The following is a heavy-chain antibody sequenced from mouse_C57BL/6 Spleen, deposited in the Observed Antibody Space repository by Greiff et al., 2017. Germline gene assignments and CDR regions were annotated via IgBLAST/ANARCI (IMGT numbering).Heavy chain of an antibody. CDR1: GYTFTSYW. V-gene: IGHV1-64*01. CDR2: IHPNSGST. Sequence: VQLQQPGAELVKPGASVTLSCKASGYTFTSYWMHWVKQRPGQGLEWIGMIHPNSGSTNYNEKFKSKATLTVDKSSSTAYLQLSSLTSEDSAVYYCARSGGYYDYGDQGTSVTVSS. D-gene: IGHD2-3*01. J-gene: IGHJ4*01. CDR3: ARSGGYYDY.